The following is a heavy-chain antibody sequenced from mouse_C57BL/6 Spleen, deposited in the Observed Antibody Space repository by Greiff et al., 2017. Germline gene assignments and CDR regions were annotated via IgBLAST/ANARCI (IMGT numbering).Heavy chain of an antibody. CDR1: GYAFSSYW. J-gene: IGHJ3*01. CDR3: ARGGDYGEWFAY. CDR2: IYPGDGDT. D-gene: IGHD2-4*01. Sequence: VQLVESGAELVKPGASVKISCKASGYAFSSYWMNWVKQRPGKGLEGIGQIYPGDGDTNYNGKFKGKATLTADKSSSTAYMQLSSLTSEDSAVYFCARGGDYGEWFAYWGQGTLVTVSA. V-gene: IGHV1-80*01.